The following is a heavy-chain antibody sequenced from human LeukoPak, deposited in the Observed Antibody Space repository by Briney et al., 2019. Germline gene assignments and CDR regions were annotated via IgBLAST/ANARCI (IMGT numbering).Heavy chain of an antibody. V-gene: IGHV4-39*01. CDR3: ARQERDWNYAGVQIPPNWFDP. CDR2: IYYSGST. J-gene: IGHJ5*02. Sequence: GSLRLSCAASGFTFSSYSMNWVRQAPGKGLEWIGSIYYSGSTYYNPSLKSRVTISVDTSKNQFSLKLSSVTAADTAVYYCARQERDWNYAGVQIPPNWFDPWGQGTLVTVSS. D-gene: IGHD1-7*01. CDR1: GFTFSSYSMN.